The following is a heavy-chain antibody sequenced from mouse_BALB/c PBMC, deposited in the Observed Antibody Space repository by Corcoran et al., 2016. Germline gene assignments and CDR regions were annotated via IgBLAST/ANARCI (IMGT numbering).Heavy chain of an antibody. CDR2: IHPNSGNT. J-gene: IGHJ2*01. CDR1: GYTFTRAC. Sequence: QVQLQQPGSVLVRTGDSVKLFCKASGYTFTRACMNWVKQRPGQGLELIGEIHPNSGNTNYNEKFKGKATLTVDTASSTAYVDFSSLTSEDSAVHYCARYYFDYWGQGTTLTVSS. CDR3: ARYYFDY. V-gene: IGHV1S130*01.